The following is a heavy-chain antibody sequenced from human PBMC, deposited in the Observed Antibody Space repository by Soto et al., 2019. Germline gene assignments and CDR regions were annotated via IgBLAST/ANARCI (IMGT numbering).Heavy chain of an antibody. CDR1: RGSLSSGGYY. CDR3: ARGGARITIFPNWFDP. CDR2: IYYSGST. D-gene: IGHD3-9*01. J-gene: IGHJ5*02. Sequence: ASGTLSPTRPFSRGSLSSGGYYLGWVRPHPGKGLEWIGYIYYSGSTYYNPSLKSRVTISVDTSKNQFSLKLSSVTAADTAVYYCARGGARITIFPNWFDPWGQGTLVTVSS. V-gene: IGHV4-31*03.